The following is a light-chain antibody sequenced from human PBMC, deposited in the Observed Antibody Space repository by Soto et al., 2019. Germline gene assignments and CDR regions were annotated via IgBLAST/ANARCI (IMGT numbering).Light chain of an antibody. V-gene: IGKV1-5*01. Sequence: DIQMTQSPSALSASVGDRVTITCRASQSISRWLAWYQQKPGKAPKLLIYDVSTLESGVPARFSGSGSGTEFTLTVSSLQPDDFATYYCQQYNGFSTFGQGTKVDIK. J-gene: IGKJ1*01. CDR3: QQYNGFST. CDR2: DVS. CDR1: QSISRW.